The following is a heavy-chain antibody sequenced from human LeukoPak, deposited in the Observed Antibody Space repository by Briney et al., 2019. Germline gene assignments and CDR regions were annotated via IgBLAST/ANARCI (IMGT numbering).Heavy chain of an antibody. J-gene: IGHJ5*02. CDR1: GGSISSGGYS. CDR2: IYHSGST. V-gene: IGHV4-30-2*01. Sequence: SETLSLTCAVSGGSISSGGYSWSWIRQPPGKGLEWIGYIYHSGSTYYNPSLKSRVTISVDTSKNQFSLKLSSVTAADTAVYYCARASSGWYEGYNWFDPWGQGTLVTVSS. D-gene: IGHD6-19*01. CDR3: ARASSGWYEGYNWFDP.